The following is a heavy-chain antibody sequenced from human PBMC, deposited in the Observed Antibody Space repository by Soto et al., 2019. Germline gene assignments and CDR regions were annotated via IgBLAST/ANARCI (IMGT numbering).Heavy chain of an antibody. Sequence: VSVKVSCKASGYPFTSYCIHWVREAPGQRLEWTGWINAGNGNTKYSEKFQGRVTITRDTSASTAYLELSSLRSEDTAVYYCARDPNDSSADSHHCYYGMDVW. CDR2: INAGNGNT. D-gene: IGHD3-22*01. V-gene: IGHV1-3*01. CDR3: ARDPNDSSADSHHCYYGMDV. J-gene: IGHJ6*01. CDR1: GYPFTSYC.